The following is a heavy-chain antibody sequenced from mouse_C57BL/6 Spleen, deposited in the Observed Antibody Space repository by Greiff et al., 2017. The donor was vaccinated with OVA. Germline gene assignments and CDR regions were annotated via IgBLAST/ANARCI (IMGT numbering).Heavy chain of an antibody. CDR3: ARELRFYWYFDV. Sequence: EVQLVESEGGLVQPGSSMKLSCTASGFTFSDYYMAWVRQAPEKGLEWVANINYDGSSTYYLDSLKSRFIISRDNAKNILYLQMSSLKSEDTATYYCARELRFYWYFDVWGTGTTVTVSS. J-gene: IGHJ1*03. D-gene: IGHD1-1*01. CDR2: INYDGSST. V-gene: IGHV5-16*01. CDR1: GFTFSDYY.